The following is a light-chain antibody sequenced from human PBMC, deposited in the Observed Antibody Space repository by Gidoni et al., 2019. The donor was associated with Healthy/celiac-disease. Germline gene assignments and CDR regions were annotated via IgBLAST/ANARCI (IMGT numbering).Light chain of an antibody. Sequence: DIVMTQSPDSLAVSLGERATINCKSSQSVLYSSNNKNYLAWYQQKSGQPPKLLIYWASTREAGVPGRFSGSGAGTDFTLTSSSLQAEDVAVYYCQQYYSTPLTFGGGTKVEIK. CDR2: WAS. CDR3: QQYYSTPLT. CDR1: QSVLYSSNNKNY. V-gene: IGKV4-1*01. J-gene: IGKJ4*02.